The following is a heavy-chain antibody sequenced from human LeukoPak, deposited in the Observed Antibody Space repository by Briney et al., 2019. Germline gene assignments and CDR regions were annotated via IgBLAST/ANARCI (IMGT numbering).Heavy chain of an antibody. Sequence: ASVKVSCKASGYTFTGYYIHWVRQAPGQGLEWMGWIYPNSGGTNYAQKFQGRVTMTRDTSISTAYMELSRLRSDDTAVYYCARVFDSSGFPYYFDYWGQGTLVTVSS. CDR3: ARVFDSSGFPYYFDY. J-gene: IGHJ4*02. CDR2: IYPNSGGT. D-gene: IGHD3-22*01. CDR1: GYTFTGYY. V-gene: IGHV1-2*02.